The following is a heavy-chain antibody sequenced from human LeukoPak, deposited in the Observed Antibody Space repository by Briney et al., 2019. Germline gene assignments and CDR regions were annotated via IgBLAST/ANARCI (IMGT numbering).Heavy chain of an antibody. CDR3: ARDIAAAGANWFDP. CDR2: INHSGST. Sequence: SETLSLTCAVSGGSFSGYYWSWIRQPPGKGLEWIGEINHSGSTNYNPSLKSRVTISVDTSKNQFSLKLSSVTAADTAVYYCARDIAAAGANWFDPWGQGTLVTVSS. D-gene: IGHD6-13*01. J-gene: IGHJ5*02. V-gene: IGHV4-34*01. CDR1: GGSFSGYY.